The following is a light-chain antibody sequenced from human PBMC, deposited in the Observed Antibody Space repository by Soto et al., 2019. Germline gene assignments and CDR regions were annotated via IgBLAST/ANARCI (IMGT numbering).Light chain of an antibody. CDR1: SSNVGSRF. CDR2: RNN. V-gene: IGLV1-47*01. CDR3: AARDERLGNCL. Sequence: QSVLTQPPSASGTPGQRVSISCSGSSSNVGSRFVYWYQHLPGTAPKLLIYRNNQRPSGVPDRFSGSKSGTSASLAISGLLCEDEAEYHCAARDERLGNCLFGGGTKLIAL. J-gene: IGLJ3*02.